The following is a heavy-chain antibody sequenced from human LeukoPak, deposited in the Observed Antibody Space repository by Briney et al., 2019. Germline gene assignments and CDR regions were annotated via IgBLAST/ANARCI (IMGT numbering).Heavy chain of an antibody. CDR2: IYYSGST. Sequence: PSETLSLTCTVSGGSISSSSYYWGWIRQPPWKGLEWIGSIYYSGSTNYNPSLKSRVTISVDTSKNQFSLKLSSVTAADTAVYYCASQYYDILTGYYPPSWYFDYWGQGTLVTVSS. V-gene: IGHV4-39*01. D-gene: IGHD3-9*01. J-gene: IGHJ4*02. CDR3: ASQYYDILTGYYPPSWYFDY. CDR1: GGSISSSSYY.